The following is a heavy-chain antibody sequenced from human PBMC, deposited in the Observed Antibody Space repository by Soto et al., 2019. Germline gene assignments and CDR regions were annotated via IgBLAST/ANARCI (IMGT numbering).Heavy chain of an antibody. V-gene: IGHV3-11*01. Sequence: PGGSLRLSCAASGFTFSDYYMSWIRQAPGKGLEWVSSLSSSGSTIYYADAVKGRFTIYRDNAKNSLYLPMNSLRAEYTAVYYCARGDGGDVLDYWGQGTMVTVSS. D-gene: IGHD2-21*02. J-gene: IGHJ4*02. CDR1: GFTFSDYY. CDR2: LSSSGSTI. CDR3: ARGDGGDVLDY.